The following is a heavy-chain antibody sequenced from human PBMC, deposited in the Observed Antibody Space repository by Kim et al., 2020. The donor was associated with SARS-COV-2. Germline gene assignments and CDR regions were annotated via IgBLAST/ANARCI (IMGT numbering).Heavy chain of an antibody. CDR2: ISYDGSNK. CDR3: ARPTTATRYSSSWYTSYYYYGMDV. CDR1: GFTFSSYG. Sequence: GGSLRLSCAASGFTFSSYGMHWVRQAPGKGLEWVAVISYDGSNKYYADSVKGRFTISRDNSKNTLYLQMNSLRAEDTAVYYCARPTTATRYSSSWYTSYYYYGMDVWGQGTTVTVSS. J-gene: IGHJ6*02. V-gene: IGHV3-33*05. D-gene: IGHD6-13*01.